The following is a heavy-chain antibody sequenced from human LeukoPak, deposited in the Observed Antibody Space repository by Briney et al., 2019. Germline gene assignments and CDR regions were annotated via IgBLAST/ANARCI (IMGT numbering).Heavy chain of an antibody. Sequence: SETLSLTCAVYGGSFIGFHWNWIRQPPGKGLEWIGDINHSGSTNYNPSLTSRVTISVDPSKNQFSLKLSSVAAADTAVYYCTVTTKLFHWFDPWGQGTLVTVSS. CDR1: GGSFIGFH. D-gene: IGHD4-17*01. CDR2: INHSGST. V-gene: IGHV4-34*01. CDR3: TVTTKLFHWFDP. J-gene: IGHJ5*02.